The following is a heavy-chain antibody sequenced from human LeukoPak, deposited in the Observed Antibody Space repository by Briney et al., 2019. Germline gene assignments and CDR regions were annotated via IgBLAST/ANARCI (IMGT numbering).Heavy chain of an antibody. V-gene: IGHV5-51*01. D-gene: IGHD3-3*01. CDR2: IYPGDSGT. J-gene: IGHJ4*02. Sequence: GESLKISCKGSGYSFTSYWIGWVRQMPGKGLEWMGIIYPGDSGTRYSPSFQGQVTISADKSISTAYLQWSSLKASDTAMYYCARTSTYDFWSGYQQFDYWGQGILVTVSS. CDR1: GYSFTSYW. CDR3: ARTSTYDFWSGYQQFDY.